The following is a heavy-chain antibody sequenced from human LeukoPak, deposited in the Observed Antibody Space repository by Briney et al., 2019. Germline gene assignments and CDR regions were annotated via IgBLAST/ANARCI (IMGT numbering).Heavy chain of an antibody. J-gene: IGHJ4*02. CDR1: GFTFDDYA. Sequence: PGRSMTLSSAASGFTFDDYAMHWVRQAPGKGMEWVSGISWNSGSIGYAGSVKGRFTISRDNAKNSLYLQMNSLRAEDMALYYCAKGRYSSGWYIELVYWGQGTLVTVSS. V-gene: IGHV3-9*03. CDR2: ISWNSGSI. D-gene: IGHD6-19*01. CDR3: AKGRYSSGWYIELVY.